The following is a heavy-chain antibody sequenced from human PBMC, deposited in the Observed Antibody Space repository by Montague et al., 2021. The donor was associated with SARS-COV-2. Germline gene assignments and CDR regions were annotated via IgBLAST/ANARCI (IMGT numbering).Heavy chain of an antibody. D-gene: IGHD1-26*01. CDR2: IRSKPRGGTT. CDR1: GFTFADYT. V-gene: IGHV3-49*04. CDR3: TRDGECDLLHDF. Sequence: SLRLSCAASGFTFADYTVSWVRQAPGKGLEWVSLIRSKPRGGTTLYAASVEGRFTISRDDSRSIAYLQMNRLTTEDTGLYYCTRDGECDLLHDFWGQGTLVTVSS. J-gene: IGHJ4*02.